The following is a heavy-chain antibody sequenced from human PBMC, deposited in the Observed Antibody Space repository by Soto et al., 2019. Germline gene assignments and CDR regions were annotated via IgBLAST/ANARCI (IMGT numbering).Heavy chain of an antibody. Sequence: GGSLRLSWAAAVFTFSDYYMGWIREAPVKGLEWVSYISSSSSYTNYADSVKGRFTISRDNAKNSLYLQMNSLRAEDTAVYYCARDQPGSGSYSAFDYWGQGTLVTVSS. D-gene: IGHD3-10*01. CDR2: ISSSSSYT. CDR1: VFTFSDYY. J-gene: IGHJ4*02. CDR3: ARDQPGSGSYSAFDY. V-gene: IGHV3-11*06.